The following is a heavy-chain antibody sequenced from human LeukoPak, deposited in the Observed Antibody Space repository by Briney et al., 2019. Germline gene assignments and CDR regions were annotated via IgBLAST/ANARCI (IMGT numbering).Heavy chain of an antibody. Sequence: GGSLRLSCAASGFTFSSYAMSWVRQAPGKGLEWVSGITGSGGRTYYADSVKGRFTISRDNSKNTLYLQMSSLRAEDTAVYYCAKRDYSDSNTYAPLFDYWGQGTLVTVSS. D-gene: IGHD3-22*01. CDR2: ITGSGGRT. J-gene: IGHJ4*02. V-gene: IGHV3-23*01. CDR1: GFTFSSYA. CDR3: AKRDYSDSNTYAPLFDY.